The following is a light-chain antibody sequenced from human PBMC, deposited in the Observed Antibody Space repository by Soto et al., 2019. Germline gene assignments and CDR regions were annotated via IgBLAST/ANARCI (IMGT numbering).Light chain of an antibody. CDR2: AAS. V-gene: IGKV1-8*01. CDR1: QGISSY. J-gene: IGKJ1*01. CDR3: KQYYNYPRT. Sequence: AIRMTQSPSSFSASTGDRVTITCRASQGISSYLAWYQQKPGKAPKLLIYAASTLQSGVPSRFSGSGSGTDFTLNIRCMQSEDFATYYCKQYYNYPRTFGQGTKVEIK.